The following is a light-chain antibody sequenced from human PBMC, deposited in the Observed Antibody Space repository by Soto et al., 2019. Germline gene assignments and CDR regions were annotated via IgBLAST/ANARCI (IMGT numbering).Light chain of an antibody. CDR3: QHYSSSPRSWT. CDR2: GAS. V-gene: IGKV3-20*01. J-gene: IGKJ1*01. Sequence: EIVLTQSPGILSLSPGERATLSCRASQNVSSSYLAWYQQKPGQAPRLLIYGASSRATGIPDRFSGSGFGTDFTLTISRLEPEVFAVYYCQHYSSSPRSWTFGQGNKVEIK. CDR1: QNVSSSY.